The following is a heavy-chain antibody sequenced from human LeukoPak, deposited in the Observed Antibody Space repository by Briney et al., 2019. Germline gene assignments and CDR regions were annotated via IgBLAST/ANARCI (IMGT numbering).Heavy chain of an antibody. D-gene: IGHD2-15*01. CDR2: IIPIFGTA. CDR1: GGTFSSYA. J-gene: IGHJ4*02. CDR3: AREYSSGKIYYKNFDY. V-gene: IGHV1-69*13. Sequence: SVKVSCKASGGTFSSYAISWVRQAPGQGLEWMGGIIPIFGTANYAQKFQGRVTITADESTSTAYMELSSLRSEDTAVYYCAREYSSGKIYYKNFDYWGQGTLVTVSS.